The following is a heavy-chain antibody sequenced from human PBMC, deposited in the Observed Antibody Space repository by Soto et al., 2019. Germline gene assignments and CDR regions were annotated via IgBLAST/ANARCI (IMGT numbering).Heavy chain of an antibody. CDR1: GYTFTSSD. V-gene: IGHV1-8*01. Sequence: ASVKVSCKASGYTFTSSDINWVRQATGQGLEWMGWMNPNSGNTGYAQKFQGRVTMTRNTSIGTAYMELSSLRSDDTAVYYCARLCTSCYSLSSDIWGQGTMVTVSS. D-gene: IGHD2-2*01. J-gene: IGHJ3*02. CDR3: ARLCTSCYSLSSDI. CDR2: MNPNSGNT.